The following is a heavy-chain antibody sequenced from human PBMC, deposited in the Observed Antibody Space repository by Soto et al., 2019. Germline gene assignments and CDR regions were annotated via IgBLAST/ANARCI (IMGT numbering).Heavy chain of an antibody. CDR3: ARGGHSYCTNGVCYISGEYYCYGMDV. V-gene: IGHV1-69*06. D-gene: IGHD2-8*01. CDR2: IIPIFGTA. Sequence: GASVKVSCKASGGTFSSYAISWVRQAPGQGLEWMGGIIPIFGTANYAQKFQGRVTITADKSTSTAYMELSSLRSEDTAVYYCARGGHSYCTNGVCYISGEYYCYGMDVWGQGTTVTVSS. CDR1: GGTFSSYA. J-gene: IGHJ6*02.